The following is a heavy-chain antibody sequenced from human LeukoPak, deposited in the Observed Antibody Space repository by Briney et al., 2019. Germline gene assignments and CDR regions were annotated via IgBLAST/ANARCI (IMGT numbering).Heavy chain of an antibody. J-gene: IGHJ4*02. D-gene: IGHD2-2*01. Sequence: PSETLSLTCTVSGASVSSSNYYWSWIRQPPGKGLDWVGSIYYSGSTNYNPSLKSRVTISVDTSKNQFSLKLSSVTAADTAVYYCARDYCTTTRCYPNYFDYWGQGTLVTVSS. CDR3: ARDYCTTTRCYPNYFDY. CDR2: IYYSGST. V-gene: IGHV4-61*01. CDR1: GASVSSSNYY.